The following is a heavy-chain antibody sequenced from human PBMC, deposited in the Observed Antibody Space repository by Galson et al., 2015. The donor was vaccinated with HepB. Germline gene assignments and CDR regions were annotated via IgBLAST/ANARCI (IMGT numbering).Heavy chain of an antibody. D-gene: IGHD2-15*01. CDR2: IYYSGST. CDR1: GGSISSGGYY. V-gene: IGHV4-31*03. J-gene: IGHJ4*02. Sequence: TLSLTCTVSGGSISSGGYYWSWIRQHPGKGLEWIGYIYYSGSTYYNPSLKSRVTISVDTSKNQFSLKLSSVTAADTAVYYCARGVRCSGGSCPQINDYWGQGTLVTVSS. CDR3: ARGVRCSGGSCPQINDY.